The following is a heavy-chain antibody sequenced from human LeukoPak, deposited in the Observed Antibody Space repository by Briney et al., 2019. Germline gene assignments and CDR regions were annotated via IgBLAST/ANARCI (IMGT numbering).Heavy chain of an antibody. V-gene: IGHV3-23*01. Sequence: GGSLRLSCAASGFTFSSYAMSWVRQAPGKGLEWVSAISGSGGSTYSADSVKGRFTISRDNSKNTLYLQMNSLRAEDTAVYYCATSMVRGAMGYYYGMDVWGQGTTVTVSS. D-gene: IGHD3-10*01. CDR3: ATSMVRGAMGYYYGMDV. CDR1: GFTFSSYA. CDR2: ISGSGGST. J-gene: IGHJ6*02.